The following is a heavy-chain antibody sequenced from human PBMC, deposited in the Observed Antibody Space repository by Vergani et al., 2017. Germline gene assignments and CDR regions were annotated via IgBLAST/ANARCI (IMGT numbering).Heavy chain of an antibody. CDR2: IYYSGST. D-gene: IGHD3-22*01. J-gene: IGHJ4*02. CDR3: ASGPHYDSSGSLGY. V-gene: IGHV4-59*01. CDR1: GGSISSYY. Sequence: QVQLQESGPGLVKSSETLSLTCTVSGGSISSYYWSWIRQPPGKGLEWIRYIYYSGSTNYNPSLKSRVTISVDTSKNQFSLKLSSVTAADTAVYYCASGPHYDSSGSLGYWGQGTLVTVSS.